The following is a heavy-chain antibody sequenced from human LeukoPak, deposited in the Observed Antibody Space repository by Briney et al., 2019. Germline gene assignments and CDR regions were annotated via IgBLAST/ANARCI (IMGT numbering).Heavy chain of an antibody. Sequence: SETLSLTCNVSGGSISSGSNYWGWIRQPPGKTLEWIGSIYSSGSTYYNPSLKSRVIILIDTSKNHFSLTLSSVTAAHTAVYYCARSDGYGLVGIWGQGTMVTVSS. CDR2: IYSSGST. CDR3: ARSDGYGLVGI. V-gene: IGHV4-39*07. CDR1: GGSISSGSNY. D-gene: IGHD3-10*01. J-gene: IGHJ3*02.